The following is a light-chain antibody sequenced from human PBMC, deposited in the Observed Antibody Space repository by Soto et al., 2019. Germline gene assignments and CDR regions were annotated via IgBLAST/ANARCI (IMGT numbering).Light chain of an antibody. Sequence: QSVLTQPPSVSGSPGQSVTISCTGTSSDIGSYNRVSWYQQPPGTAPKLMIYEVSNRPSGVPDRFSGSKSGNTASLTISGLQAEDEAEYYCSSYTSISTWVFGGGTQLTVL. CDR1: SSDIGSYNR. CDR2: EVS. V-gene: IGLV2-18*02. J-gene: IGLJ3*02. CDR3: SSYTSISTWV.